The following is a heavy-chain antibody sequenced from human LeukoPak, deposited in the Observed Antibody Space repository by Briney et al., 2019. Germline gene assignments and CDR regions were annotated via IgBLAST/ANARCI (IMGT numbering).Heavy chain of an antibody. V-gene: IGHV3-30-3*01. CDR1: GFTFSSYA. Sequence: GGSLRLSCAASGFTFSSYAMHWVRQAPGKGLEWVAVISYDGSNKYYADSVKGRFTISRDNSKNTLYLQMNSLRAEDTAVYYCAREGVVVVTAIHFDAFDIWGQGTMVTVSS. CDR3: AREGVVVVTAIHFDAFDI. J-gene: IGHJ3*02. D-gene: IGHD2-21*02. CDR2: ISYDGSNK.